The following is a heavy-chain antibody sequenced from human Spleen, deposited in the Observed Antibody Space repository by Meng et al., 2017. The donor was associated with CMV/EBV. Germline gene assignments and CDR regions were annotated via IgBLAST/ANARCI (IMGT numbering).Heavy chain of an antibody. CDR2: IKQDGSEE. J-gene: IGHJ6*02. CDR1: GFTVSSNY. CDR3: ARDSPYSNRHYYYAMDV. D-gene: IGHD4-11*01. Sequence: GGSLRLSCAASGFTVSSNYMNWVRQAPGKGLQWVATIKQDGSEEYYVGSVKGRFTISRDNAKKSLYLQMSSLRAEDTAVYYCARDSPYSNRHYYYAMDVWGLGTTVTVSS. V-gene: IGHV3-7*01.